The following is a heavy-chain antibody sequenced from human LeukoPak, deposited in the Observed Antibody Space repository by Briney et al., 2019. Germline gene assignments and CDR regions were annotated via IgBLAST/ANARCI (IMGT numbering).Heavy chain of an antibody. Sequence: SETLSLTCAVYGGSFSGYYWSWIRQPPGKGLEWIGEVNHSGSTNYNPSLKSRVTISVDTSKNQFSLKLSSVTAADTAVYYCARGRRYCGGDCYSGKGYYFDYWGQGTLVTVSS. CDR1: GGSFSGYY. CDR3: ARGRRYCGGDCYSGKGYYFDY. CDR2: VNHSGST. J-gene: IGHJ4*02. V-gene: IGHV4-34*01. D-gene: IGHD2-21*02.